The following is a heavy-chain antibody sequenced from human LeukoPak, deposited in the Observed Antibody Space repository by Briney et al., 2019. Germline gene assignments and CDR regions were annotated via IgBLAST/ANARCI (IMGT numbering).Heavy chain of an antibody. Sequence: SETLSLTCTVSGGSISSYYLSWIRQPAGKGLEWIGRIYSRVTTYNPSLKSRVTMSADTSRNHVSLTLNSVTAADTAVYYCTRDFWTDYWGQGTLVTVSS. CDR1: GGSISSYY. D-gene: IGHD3/OR15-3a*01. V-gene: IGHV4-4*07. CDR2: IYSRVT. CDR3: TRDFWTDY. J-gene: IGHJ4*02.